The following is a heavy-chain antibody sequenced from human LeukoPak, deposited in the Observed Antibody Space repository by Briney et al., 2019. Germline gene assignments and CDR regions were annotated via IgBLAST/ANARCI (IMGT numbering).Heavy chain of an antibody. D-gene: IGHD3-10*01. CDR3: ARSYITEYYFDY. V-gene: IGHV5-51*01. Sequence: GGSLKISCKGSGYSFTSYWIGWVRQVPGKGLEWMGIIYPGDSDTRYSPSFQGQVTISADKSISTPYLQWSSLKASDTAMYYCARSYITEYYFDYWGQGTLVTVSS. CDR2: IYPGDSDT. J-gene: IGHJ4*02. CDR1: GYSFTSYW.